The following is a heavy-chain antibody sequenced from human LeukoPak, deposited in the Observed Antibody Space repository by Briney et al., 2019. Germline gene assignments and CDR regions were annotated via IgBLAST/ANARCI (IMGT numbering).Heavy chain of an antibody. J-gene: IGHJ5*02. D-gene: IGHD3-10*01. CDR2: INPGDSGT. CDR1: GYSFTSSW. CDR3: ARQPGAGWFDP. Sequence: GESLKISCQASGYSFTSSWIGWARQMPGKGLEWMAIINPGDSGTRYSPSFQGQVTISADKSISTVYLQWGSLKASDTAMYYCARQPGAGWFDPWGQGTLVTVSS. V-gene: IGHV5-51*01.